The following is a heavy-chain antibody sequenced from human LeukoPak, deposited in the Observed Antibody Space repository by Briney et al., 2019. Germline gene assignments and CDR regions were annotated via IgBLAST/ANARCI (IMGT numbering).Heavy chain of an antibody. CDR3: ARQATRIAAAGTSIDY. CDR1: GFTFSSYA. CDR2: ISSNGGST. Sequence: PGGYLRLSCAPSGFTFSSYAMHWVPQAPGKGLEYVSAISSNGGSTYYANSVKGRFTISRDNSKNMLYLQMGSLRAEDMAVYYCARQATRIAAAGTSIDYWGQGTLVTVSS. D-gene: IGHD6-13*01. V-gene: IGHV3-64*01. J-gene: IGHJ4*02.